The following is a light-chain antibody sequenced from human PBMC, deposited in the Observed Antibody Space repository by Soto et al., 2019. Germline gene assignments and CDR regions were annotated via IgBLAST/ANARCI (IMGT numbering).Light chain of an antibody. Sequence: DIQMTQSPSTLSASVGGRVTITCRASQSVGTWVAWYQQKPGKAPKLLIYGASNLESGVPSRFSGSGSGTEFTLTITTLQPDDFATYFCQRYRRNTWSFGPGTKVDIK. V-gene: IGKV1-5*01. CDR1: QSVGTW. CDR3: QRYRRNTWS. CDR2: GAS. J-gene: IGKJ1*01.